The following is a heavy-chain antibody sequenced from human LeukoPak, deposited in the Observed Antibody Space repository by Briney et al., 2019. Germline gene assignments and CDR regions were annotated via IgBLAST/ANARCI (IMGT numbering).Heavy chain of an antibody. D-gene: IGHD1-26*01. CDR2: IWYDGSNK. Sequence: GGSLRLSCAASGFTFSSYGMHWVRQAPGKGLEWVAVIWYDGSNKYYADSVKGRFTISRDNSKNTLYLQMNSLRAEDTAVYYCARAGPDSGSYWGIDYWGQGTLVTVSS. J-gene: IGHJ4*02. CDR3: ARAGPDSGSYWGIDY. CDR1: GFTFSSYG. V-gene: IGHV3-33*01.